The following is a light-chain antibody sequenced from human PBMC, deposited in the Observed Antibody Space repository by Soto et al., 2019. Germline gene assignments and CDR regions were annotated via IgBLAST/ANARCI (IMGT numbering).Light chain of an antibody. CDR3: QQYGSSGT. J-gene: IGKJ1*01. Sequence: EIVLTQSAGTLSVSTDDIATLSCRASQSVSNNYLAWYQQKPGQAPRLLIYGASNRATGIPDRFSGSGSGTDFTLTISRLEPEDFAVYYCQQYGSSGTFGQGTKVDIK. CDR2: GAS. V-gene: IGKV3-20*01. CDR1: QSVSNNY.